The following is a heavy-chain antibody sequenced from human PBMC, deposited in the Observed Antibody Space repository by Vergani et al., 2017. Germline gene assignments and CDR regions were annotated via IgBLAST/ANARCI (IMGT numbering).Heavy chain of an antibody. CDR2: IYWNDDK. CDR1: GFSLSTSGVG. V-gene: IGHV2-5*01. CDR3: ARIDVDIVATADAFDI. D-gene: IGHD5-12*01. Sequence: QITLKESGPTLVKPTQTLTLTCTFSGFSLSTSGVGVGWIRQPPGKALVWLALIYWNDDKRYSPSLKSRLTITKDTSKTQVVLTMTNMDPVDTATYYCARIDVDIVATADAFDIWGQGTMVTVSS. J-gene: IGHJ3*02.